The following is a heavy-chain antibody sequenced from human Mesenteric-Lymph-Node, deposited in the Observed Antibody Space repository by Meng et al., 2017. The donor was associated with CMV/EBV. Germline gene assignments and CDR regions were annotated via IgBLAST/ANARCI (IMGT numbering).Heavy chain of an antibody. V-gene: IGHV4-39*07. CDR1: GGSISSSSYY. D-gene: IGHD2-2*01. J-gene: IGHJ4*02. CDR3: ARGGCSRTSCYPFDY. Sequence: SETLSPTCTVSGGSISSSSYYWGWIRQPPGKGLEWIGSIYYSASTYYNPSLKSRVTISVDTSKNQFSLKPSSVTAADTAVYYCARGGCSRTSCYPFDYWGQGTLVTVSS. CDR2: IYYSAST.